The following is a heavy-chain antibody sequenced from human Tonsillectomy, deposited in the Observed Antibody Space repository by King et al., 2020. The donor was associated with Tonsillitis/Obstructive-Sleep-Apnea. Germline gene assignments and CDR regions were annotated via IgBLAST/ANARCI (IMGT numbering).Heavy chain of an antibody. CDR3: AGDLAYYNNTNCYYYMDV. V-gene: IGHV1-18*01. CDR1: GYTFTSYG. Sequence: LVQSGAEVKKPGASVKVSCKASGYTFTSYGISWVRQAPGQGLEWMAWISGYNGNTKYAQKLQGRVTMTTETSTSTAYMELRGLSSDDTAVYYCAGDLAYYNNTNCYYYMDVWGKGTTVTVSS. J-gene: IGHJ6*03. CDR2: ISGYNGNT. D-gene: IGHD2/OR15-2a*01.